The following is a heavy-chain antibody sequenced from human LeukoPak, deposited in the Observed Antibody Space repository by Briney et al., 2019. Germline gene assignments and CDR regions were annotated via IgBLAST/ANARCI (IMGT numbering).Heavy chain of an antibody. Sequence: EASVKVSCKASGYTFTSYAMHWVRQAPGQRLEWMGWINAGNGNTKYSQKFQGRVTITRDTSASTAYMELSSPRSEDTAVYYCARADLWWELLNYYYWGQGTLVTVSS. D-gene: IGHD1-26*01. CDR3: ARADLWWELLNYYY. CDR2: INAGNGNT. J-gene: IGHJ4*02. CDR1: GYTFTSYA. V-gene: IGHV1-3*01.